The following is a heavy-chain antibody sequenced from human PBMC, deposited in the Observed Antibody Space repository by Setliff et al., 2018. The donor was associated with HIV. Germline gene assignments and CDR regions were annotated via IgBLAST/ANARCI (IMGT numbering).Heavy chain of an antibody. CDR1: GYTFTGYY. CDR3: ARVGRNFVATMSADYYYYMDV. V-gene: IGHV1-2*02. Sequence: ASVKVSCKASGYTFTGYYMHWVRQAPGQGLEWMGWINPNSGGTNYAQKFQGRVTMTRDTSISPAYMELSRLRSDDTAVYYCARVGRNFVATMSADYYYYMDVWGKGTTVTVSS. J-gene: IGHJ6*03. CDR2: INPNSGGT. D-gene: IGHD5-12*01.